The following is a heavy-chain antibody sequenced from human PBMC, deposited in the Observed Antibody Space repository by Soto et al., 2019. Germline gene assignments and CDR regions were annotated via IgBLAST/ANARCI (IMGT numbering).Heavy chain of an antibody. D-gene: IGHD6-6*01. V-gene: IGHV3-21*01. J-gene: IGHJ3*02. CDR2: ISSSSSYI. Sequence: GGSLILSCAGSGFTFSSYSRNWFLQAPGKGLELVSSISSSSSYIYYADSVKGRFTISRDNAKNSLYLQMNSLRAEDTAVYYCASLIAARPRQAFDIWGQGTMVTVSS. CDR1: GFTFSSYS. CDR3: ASLIAARPRQAFDI.